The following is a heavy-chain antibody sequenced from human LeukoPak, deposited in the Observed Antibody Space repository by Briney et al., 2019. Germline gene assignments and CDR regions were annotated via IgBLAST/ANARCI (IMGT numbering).Heavy chain of an antibody. J-gene: IGHJ4*02. V-gene: IGHV1-2*02. CDR3: ARGSRFTMVRGGTINDY. CDR2: INPNSGGT. Sequence: GASVKVSCKASGYTFTGYYMHWVRQAPGQGLEWMGWINPNSGGTNYAQKFQGRVTMTRDTSISTAYMELSRLRSDDTSVYHCARGSRFTMVRGGTINDYWGQGTLVTVSS. CDR1: GYTFTGYY. D-gene: IGHD3-10*01.